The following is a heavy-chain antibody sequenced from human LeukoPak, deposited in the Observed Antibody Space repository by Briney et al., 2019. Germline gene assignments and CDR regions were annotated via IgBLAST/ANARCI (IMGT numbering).Heavy chain of an antibody. J-gene: IGHJ6*02. CDR3: AKGARRITMIVVVITTPNYYGMDV. CDR2: ISYDGSNK. D-gene: IGHD3-22*01. CDR1: GFMFSDYW. Sequence: GGSLRLSWVVSGFMFSDYWMHWVRQAPGKGLEWVAVISYDGSNKYYADSVKGRFTISRDNSKNTLYLQMNSLRAEDTAVYYCAKGARRITMIVVVITTPNYYGMDVWGQGTTVTVSS. V-gene: IGHV3-30*18.